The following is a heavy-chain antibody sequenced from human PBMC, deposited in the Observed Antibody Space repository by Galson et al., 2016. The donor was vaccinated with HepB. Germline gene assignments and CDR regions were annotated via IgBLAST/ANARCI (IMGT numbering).Heavy chain of an antibody. D-gene: IGHD1-26*01. CDR3: ARNSGGSYLGWFDP. CDR1: VGSISSSNW. Sequence: ETLSLPCAVSVGSISSSNWWTWVRQPPGKGLEWIGEIYHSGTTHYNPALESRVAISVDKSKNQFSMKLNSVTAADTAVYYCARNSGGSYLGWFDPWGQGTLVTVSS. J-gene: IGHJ5*02. CDR2: IYHSGTT. V-gene: IGHV4-4*02.